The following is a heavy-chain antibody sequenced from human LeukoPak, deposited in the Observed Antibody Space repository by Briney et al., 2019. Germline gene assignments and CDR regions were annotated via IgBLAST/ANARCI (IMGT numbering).Heavy chain of an antibody. J-gene: IGHJ4*02. Sequence: SETLSLTCTVSGGSIRSSNSYWGWIRQPPGKGLEYIGTIYYRGNTYYNPSLKSRVTISVDTSKSQFSLKLTSVTAADTAVYYCARHTIVVVPAAINYWGQGTLVTVSS. CDR2: IYYRGNT. V-gene: IGHV4-39*01. CDR1: GGSIRSSNSY. D-gene: IGHD2-2*02. CDR3: ARHTIVVVPAAINY.